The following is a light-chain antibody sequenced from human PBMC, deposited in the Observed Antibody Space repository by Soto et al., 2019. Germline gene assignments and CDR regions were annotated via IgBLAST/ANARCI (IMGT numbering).Light chain of an antibody. CDR1: QSVVTN. CDR2: GAS. V-gene: IGKV3-15*01. Sequence: RASQSVVTNLAWYQQKPGQAPRLLIYGASXRATGIPARFSGSGSGTEFTLTTSSLQSADFAVYYCQQRSKWPITFGGGTKVDIK. J-gene: IGKJ4*01. CDR3: QQRSKWPIT.